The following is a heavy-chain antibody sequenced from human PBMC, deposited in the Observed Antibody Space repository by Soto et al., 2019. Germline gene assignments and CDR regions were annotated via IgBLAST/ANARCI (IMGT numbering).Heavy chain of an antibody. J-gene: IGHJ4*02. D-gene: IGHD3-16*01. Sequence: PSETLSLTCTVSGGSINNHYWSWIRQPPGKGLEWIGYIYYTGSTNYNPSLKSRVTMSVDTSKNQVSLNLTSLTAADTAIYYCARARRRALDDDWGQGSLVTVSS. CDR2: IYYTGST. CDR1: GGSINNHY. CDR3: ARARRRALDDD. V-gene: IGHV4-59*11.